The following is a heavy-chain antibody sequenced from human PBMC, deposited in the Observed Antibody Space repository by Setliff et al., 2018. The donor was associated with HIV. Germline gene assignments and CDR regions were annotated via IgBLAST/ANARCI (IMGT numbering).Heavy chain of an antibody. CDR3: AKTIGRYFDIFDN. CDR1: GGSISISD. CDR2: IYTSGNT. D-gene: IGHD3-9*01. V-gene: IGHV4-4*09. Sequence: SETLSLTCTVSGGSISISDGSWIRQPPGKGLEWIVCIYTSGNTNYDHSLKSRVTISVDTSKIQFSLKLASVTAADTAVYYCAKTIGRYFDIFDNWGQGALVTVSS. J-gene: IGHJ4*02.